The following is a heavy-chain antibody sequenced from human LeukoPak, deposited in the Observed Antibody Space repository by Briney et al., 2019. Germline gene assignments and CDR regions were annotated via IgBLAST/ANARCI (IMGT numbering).Heavy chain of an antibody. CDR3: ARGYCGSTSCPFDY. CDR1: GFTFSSYS. J-gene: IGHJ4*02. D-gene: IGHD2-2*01. V-gene: IGHV3-21*01. CDR2: ISSSSSSI. Sequence: KPGGSLRLSCGASGFTFSSYSMNWVRQAPGKGLEWVSYISSSSSSIYYADSVQGRFTISRDNAKNSLYLQMNSLRAEDTAVYYCARGYCGSTSCPFDYWGQGALSPSPQ.